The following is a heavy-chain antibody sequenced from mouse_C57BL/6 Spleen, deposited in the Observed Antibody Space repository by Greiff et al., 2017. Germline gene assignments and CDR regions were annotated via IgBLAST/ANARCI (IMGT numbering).Heavy chain of an antibody. J-gene: IGHJ1*03. CDR3: ARFPYYSNWYFDV. CDR2: INPNNGGT. D-gene: IGHD2-5*01. V-gene: IGHV1-22*01. Sequence: VHVKQSGPELVKPGASVKMSCKASRYTFTDYNMHWVKQSHGKSLEWIGYINPNNGGTSYNQKFKGKATLTVNKSSSTAYMELRSLTSEDSAVYYCARFPYYSNWYFDVWGTGTTVTVSS. CDR1: RYTFTDYN.